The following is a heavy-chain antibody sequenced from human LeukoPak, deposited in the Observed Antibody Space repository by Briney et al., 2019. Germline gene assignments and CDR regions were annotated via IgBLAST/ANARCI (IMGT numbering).Heavy chain of an antibody. Sequence: PSETLSLTCAVDGGSFSGYYWSWIRQPPGKGLEWIGEINHSGSTNYNPSLKSRVTISVDTSKNQFSLKLSSVTAADTAVYYCARGELAVAGYDFDYWGQGTLVTVSS. CDR2: INHSGST. J-gene: IGHJ4*02. CDR3: ARGELAVAGYDFDY. V-gene: IGHV4-34*01. CDR1: GGSFSGYY. D-gene: IGHD6-19*01.